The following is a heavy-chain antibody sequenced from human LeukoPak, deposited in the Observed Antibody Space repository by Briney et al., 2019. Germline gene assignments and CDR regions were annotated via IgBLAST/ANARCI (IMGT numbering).Heavy chain of an antibody. V-gene: IGHV3-21*01. J-gene: IGHJ4*02. Sequence: PGGSLRLSCAASGFTFNTFNMNWVRQAPGKGLEWVSSITSGGDYIYYADSVKGRFTTSRDNAKNSLSLQLNSLRVEDTAVYYCARGHYDVLAASYKWTPNYWGQGTLVTVSS. CDR3: ARGHYDVLAASYKWTPNY. D-gene: IGHD3-9*01. CDR2: ITSGGDYI. CDR1: GFTFNTFN.